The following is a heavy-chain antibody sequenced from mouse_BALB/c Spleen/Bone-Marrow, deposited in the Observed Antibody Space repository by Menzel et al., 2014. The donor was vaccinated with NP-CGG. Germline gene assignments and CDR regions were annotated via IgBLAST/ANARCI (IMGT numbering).Heavy chain of an antibody. Sequence: VQLKESGGDLVKPGGSLKLSCAASGFTFSSYGMSWVRQTPDKRLEWVATINNGGTYTYYPDSVKGRFTISRDNAKNTLYLQMRSLKSEDTAMYYCALNWDSAYWGQGTLVTVSA. CDR2: INNGGTYT. CDR3: ALNWDSAY. J-gene: IGHJ3*01. D-gene: IGHD4-1*02. V-gene: IGHV5-6*01. CDR1: GFTFSSYG.